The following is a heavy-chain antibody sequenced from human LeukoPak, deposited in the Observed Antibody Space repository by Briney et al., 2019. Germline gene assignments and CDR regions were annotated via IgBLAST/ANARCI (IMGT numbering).Heavy chain of an antibody. CDR3: ARGGSGFDY. CDR2: IYSGGYT. V-gene: IGHV3-53*01. Sequence: GGSLRLSCVASRFTVSDNYMSWVRQAPGEGLEWVSVIYSGGYTNYADSVKGRFTISRDNSKNTLYLQMNSLRVDDTAVYYCARGGSGFDYWGQGTLVTVSS. D-gene: IGHD6-19*01. CDR1: RFTVSDNY. J-gene: IGHJ4*02.